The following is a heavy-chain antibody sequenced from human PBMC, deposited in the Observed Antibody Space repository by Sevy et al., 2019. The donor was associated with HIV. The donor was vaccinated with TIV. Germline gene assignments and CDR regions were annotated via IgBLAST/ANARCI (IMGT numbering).Heavy chain of an antibody. V-gene: IGHV3-23*01. CDR2: ISGSGGST. CDR3: AKDRELYCSSTSCQLFDY. Sequence: GGSLRLSCAASGFTFSSYAMSWVRQAPGKGLEWVSAISGSGGSTYYADSVKGRFTISRDNSKNTLYLQMNSLRAEDTAVYYCAKDRELYCSSTSCQLFDYWGPGTLVTVSS. D-gene: IGHD2-2*01. CDR1: GFTFSSYA. J-gene: IGHJ4*02.